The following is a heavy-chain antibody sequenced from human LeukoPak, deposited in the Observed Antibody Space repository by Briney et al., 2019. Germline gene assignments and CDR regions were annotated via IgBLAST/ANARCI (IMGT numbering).Heavy chain of an antibody. CDR1: GYTFTGYY. J-gene: IGHJ6*02. CDR2: INPNSGGT. V-gene: IGHV1-2*02. CDR3: ARDLWDCGGDCYSGYYYYYGMDV. D-gene: IGHD2-21*02. Sequence: ASVKVSCKASGYTFTGYYIHWVRQGPRQGLEWMGWINPNSGGTNYAQKFQGRVTVTRDTSISTAYMELSRLRSDDTAVYYCARDLWDCGGDCYSGYYYYYGMDVWGQGTTVTVSS.